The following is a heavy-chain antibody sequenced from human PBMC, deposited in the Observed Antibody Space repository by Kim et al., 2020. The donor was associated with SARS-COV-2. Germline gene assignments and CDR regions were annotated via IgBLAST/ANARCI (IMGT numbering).Heavy chain of an antibody. J-gene: IGHJ6*02. CDR2: INTNTGNP. Sequence: ASVKVSCKASGYTFTSYAMNWVRQAPGQGLEWMGWINTNTGNPTYAQGFTGRFVFSLDTSVSTAYLQISSLKAEDTAVYYCARVGTGTTWYYGMDVWGQGTTVTVSS. CDR3: ARVGTGTTWYYGMDV. CDR1: GYTFTSYA. D-gene: IGHD1-1*01. V-gene: IGHV7-4-1*02.